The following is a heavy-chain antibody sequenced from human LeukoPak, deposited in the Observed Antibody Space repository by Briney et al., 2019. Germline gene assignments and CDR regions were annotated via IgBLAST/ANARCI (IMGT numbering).Heavy chain of an antibody. J-gene: IGHJ6*03. D-gene: IGHD3-10*01. V-gene: IGHV3-7*01. Sequence: GGSLRLSCAASGFIFSRYWMSWVRQAPGKGLEWVANIKEDGSEKYYVESVKGRFTISRDSAKNSLYLQMNSLTAEDTAVYYCAKYYRPMYYYMDVWGKGTTVTIS. CDR1: GFIFSRYW. CDR3: AKYYRPMYYYMDV. CDR2: IKEDGSEK.